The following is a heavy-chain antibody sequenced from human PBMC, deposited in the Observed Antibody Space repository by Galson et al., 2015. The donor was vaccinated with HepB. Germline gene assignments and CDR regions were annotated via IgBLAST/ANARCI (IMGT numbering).Heavy chain of an antibody. J-gene: IGHJ4*02. CDR3: ARDRGLHEDLTPIDY. Sequence: SLRLSCAASGFFLSSCAMHWVRQAPGKGLEWVPVISYDGADKFYADSVKGRFTISRDNSKNTVYLQMNSLRREDTAVYYCARDRGLHEDLTPIDYWGQGTLVTVSS. CDR2: ISYDGADK. V-gene: IGHV3-30-3*01. CDR1: GFFLSSCA. D-gene: IGHD4/OR15-4a*01.